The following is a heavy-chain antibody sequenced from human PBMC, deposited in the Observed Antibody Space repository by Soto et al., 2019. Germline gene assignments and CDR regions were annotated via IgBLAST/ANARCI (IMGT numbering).Heavy chain of an antibody. CDR2: IYYSGST. CDR1: DGSISSYY. J-gene: IGHJ6*02. D-gene: IGHD5-18*01. Sequence: PSETLSLTCTVSDGSISSYYWSWIRQPPGKGLEWIGYIYYSGSTNYNPSLKSRVTISVDTSKNQFSLKLSSVTAADTAVYYCAILKGAHVDTAMVYNYYYYGMDVWGQGTTVTVSS. V-gene: IGHV4-59*01. CDR3: AILKGAHVDTAMVYNYYYYGMDV.